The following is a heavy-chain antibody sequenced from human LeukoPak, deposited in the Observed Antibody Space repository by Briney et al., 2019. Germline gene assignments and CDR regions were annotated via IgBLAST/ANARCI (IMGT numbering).Heavy chain of an antibody. CDR1: GYTFTACY. CDR2: VNPNSGGT. D-gene: IGHD4-17*01. J-gene: IGHJ5*02. Sequence: ASVKVSCKASGYTFTACYMHWVRQAPRHGFQWMGWVNPNSGGTNYAQKFQGRVTMTRDTSINTAYMELTSLRSDDTAVYYCARGNGDNNWFDPWGQGTLVTVSS. CDR3: ARGNGDNNWFDP. V-gene: IGHV1-2*02.